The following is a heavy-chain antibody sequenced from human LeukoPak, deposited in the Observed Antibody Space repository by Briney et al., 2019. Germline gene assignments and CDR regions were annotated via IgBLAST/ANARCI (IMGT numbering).Heavy chain of an antibody. Sequence: GRSLRLSCAASGFTFSSYGIHWVRQAPGKWLEWVAVIWYDGSNKYYADSVKGPFTISRESSKNTLSVQMNRLTAEETAVYYCGRDGISSGWYRWFDPRGEGTLVTVSS. V-gene: IGHV3-33*01. J-gene: IGHJ5*02. CDR1: GFTFSSYG. D-gene: IGHD6-19*01. CDR2: IWYDGSNK. CDR3: GRDGISSGWYRWFDP.